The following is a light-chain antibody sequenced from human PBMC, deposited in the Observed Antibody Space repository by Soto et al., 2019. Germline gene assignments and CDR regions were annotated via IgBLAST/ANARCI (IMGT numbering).Light chain of an antibody. CDR2: AAT. CDR1: QSISSY. J-gene: IGKJ3*01. Sequence: DIQMTQSPSSLSASVGDRVTITCRASQSISSYLNWYQQKPGKAPKLLIYAATSLQSGVPSRFSGSGSGTDFTLTISSLQPEDFATYYCQQSYSTPRYTFCPRTKLDIK. CDR3: QQSYSTPRYT. V-gene: IGKV1-39*01.